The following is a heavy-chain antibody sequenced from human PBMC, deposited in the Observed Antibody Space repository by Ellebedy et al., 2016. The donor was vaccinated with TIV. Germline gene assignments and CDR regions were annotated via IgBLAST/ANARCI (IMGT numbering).Heavy chain of an antibody. CDR2: IWYDGSNK. J-gene: IGHJ4*02. Sequence: GESLKISCAASGFTFSSYGMHWVRQAPGKGLEWVAVIWYDGSNKYYADSVKGRFTISRDNSKNTLYLQMNSLRAEDTAVYYCAKSPAQQLVSFWLVYFDYWGQGTLVTVSS. CDR1: GFTFSSYG. CDR3: AKSPAQQLVSFWLVYFDY. V-gene: IGHV3-33*06. D-gene: IGHD6-13*01.